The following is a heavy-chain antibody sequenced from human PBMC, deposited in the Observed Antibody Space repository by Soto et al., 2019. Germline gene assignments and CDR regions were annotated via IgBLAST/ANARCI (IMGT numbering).Heavy chain of an antibody. D-gene: IGHD6-13*01. CDR1: GGSVSSGSYY. V-gene: IGHV4-61*01. CDR2: IYYSGST. Sequence: SETLSLTCTVSGGSVSSGSYYWSWVRQPPGKGLEWIGYIYYSGSTNYNPSLKSRVTISVDTSKNQFSLKLSSVTAADTAVYYCARGTSSSWYGALFDYWGQGTLVTVSS. CDR3: ARGTSSSWYGALFDY. J-gene: IGHJ4*02.